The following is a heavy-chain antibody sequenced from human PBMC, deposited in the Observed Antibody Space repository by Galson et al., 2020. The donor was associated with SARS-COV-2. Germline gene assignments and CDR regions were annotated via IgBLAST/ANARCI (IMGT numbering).Heavy chain of an antibody. J-gene: IGHJ4*02. CDR1: GGSISGGDYY. Sequence: SETLSLTCTVSGGSISGGDYYWSWVRQPAGKGLEWIGRIHTTGITNYSPSLTSLVIISLEMSKNQISLRLSSVTAADTAVYYCARVGRVATIAGADYWGQGTQVTVSS. D-gene: IGHD5-12*01. CDR2: IHTTGIT. V-gene: IGHV4-61*02. CDR3: ARVGRVATIAGADY.